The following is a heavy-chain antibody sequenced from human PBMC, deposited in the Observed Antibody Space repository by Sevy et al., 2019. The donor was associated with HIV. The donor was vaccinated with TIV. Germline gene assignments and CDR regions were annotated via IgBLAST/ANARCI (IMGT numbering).Heavy chain of an antibody. CDR2: ISSSSSYI. D-gene: IGHD3-3*01. CDR1: GFTFSSYS. V-gene: IGHV3-21*01. J-gene: IGHJ4*02. Sequence: GGSLRLSCAASGFTFSSYSMNWVRQAPGKGLEWVSSISSSSSYIYYADSVKCRCTISRDNAKYSLYLQMNRLRAEDTAVYYCAAYYDFWCGSNLVDYWGQGTLVTVSS. CDR3: AAYYDFWCGSNLVDY.